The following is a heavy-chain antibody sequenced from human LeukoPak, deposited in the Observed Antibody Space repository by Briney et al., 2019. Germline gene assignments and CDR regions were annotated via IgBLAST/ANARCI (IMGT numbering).Heavy chain of an antibody. J-gene: IGHJ6*03. CDR1: GYTFSGYY. CDR2: INPNSGGT. D-gene: IGHD1-14*01. V-gene: IGHV1-2*02. CDR3: ARWAGSAGYYYYYMDV. Sequence: ASVKVSCKASGYTFSGYYMHWVRHAPGQGLEWMGWINPNSGGTNYAQKFQGRVTITRDTSISTAYMELSRLRSDDTAVYYCARWAGSAGYYYYYMDVWGKGTTVTVSS.